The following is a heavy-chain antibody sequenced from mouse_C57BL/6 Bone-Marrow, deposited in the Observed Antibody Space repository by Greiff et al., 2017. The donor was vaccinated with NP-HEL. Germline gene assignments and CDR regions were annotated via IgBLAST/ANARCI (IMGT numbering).Heavy chain of an antibody. V-gene: IGHV1-9*01. CDR2: ILPGSGST. Sequence: QVQLQQSGAELMKPGASVKLSCKATGYTFTGYWIEWVKQRPGHGLEWIGEILPGSGSTNYNEKFKGKATFTADTSSNTAYMQLSSLTTEDSAIYYCARRTRTVVATRLYDYGYWGQGTTLTVSS. CDR3: ARRTRTVVATRLYDYGY. D-gene: IGHD1-1*01. CDR1: GYTFTGYW. J-gene: IGHJ2*01.